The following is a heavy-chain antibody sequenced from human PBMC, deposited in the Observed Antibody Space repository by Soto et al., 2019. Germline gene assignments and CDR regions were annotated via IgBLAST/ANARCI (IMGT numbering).Heavy chain of an antibody. J-gene: IGHJ6*02. CDR3: ARGQGNSSSSGYYYYGMDV. D-gene: IGHD6-6*01. V-gene: IGHV1-18*01. CDR2: ISAYNGNT. CDR1: CYTFSSYG. Sequence: ASMKVSCKAFCYTFSSYGISWGRQAPGQGLEWMGWISAYNGNTNYAQKLQGRVTMTTDTSTSTAYMELRSLRSDDTAVYYCARGQGNSSSSGYYYYGMDVWGQGTTVTVSS.